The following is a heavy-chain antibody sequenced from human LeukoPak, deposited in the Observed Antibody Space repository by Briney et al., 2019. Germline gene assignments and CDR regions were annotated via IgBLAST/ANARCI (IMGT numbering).Heavy chain of an antibody. V-gene: IGHV4-59*01. CDR2: IYYSGST. CDR3: TRDRYQYDTSGYYDHSFTFDY. CDR1: GGSISSYY. J-gene: IGHJ4*02. Sequence: SETLSLTCTVSGGSISSYYWSWIRQPPGKGLEWIGYIYYSGSTNYNPSLKSRVTISVDTSKNQFSLKLSSVTAADTAVYYCTRDRYQYDTSGYYDHSFTFDYWGQGTLVTASS. D-gene: IGHD3-22*01.